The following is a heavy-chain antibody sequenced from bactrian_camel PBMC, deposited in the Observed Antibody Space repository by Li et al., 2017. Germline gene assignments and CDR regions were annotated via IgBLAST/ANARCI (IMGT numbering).Heavy chain of an antibody. CDR1: GYTFSDYY. CDR3: AASGWRTWCQVLESDYGF. D-gene: IGHD6*01. V-gene: IGHV3S61*01. CDR2: IYIGDYSGRT. Sequence: HVQLVESGGDLVQPGGSLKLSCAASGYTFSDYYMAWFRQIPGKEREGVACIYIGDYSGRTSYSDSVKGRFTISQDDAKSTLYLQMNSLNLEDTAMYYCAASGWRTWCQVLESDYGFWGQGTQVTVS. J-gene: IGHJ4*01.